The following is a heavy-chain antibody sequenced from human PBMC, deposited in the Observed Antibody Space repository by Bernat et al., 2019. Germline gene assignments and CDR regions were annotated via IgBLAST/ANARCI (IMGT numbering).Heavy chain of an antibody. V-gene: IGHV4-59*01. D-gene: IGHD4-17*01. J-gene: IGHJ5*02. CDR3: ARGGSVTTVGAA. Sequence: QVQLQESGPGLVKPSETLYLTCTVSGGSISSYYWSWNRQPPGKGLEWIGYIFYSGSTNYNPSLKSRVTISVDTSKNQFSLKLTSVTAADTAVYYCARGGSVTTVGAAWGQGTLVTVSS. CDR1: GGSISSYY. CDR2: IFYSGST.